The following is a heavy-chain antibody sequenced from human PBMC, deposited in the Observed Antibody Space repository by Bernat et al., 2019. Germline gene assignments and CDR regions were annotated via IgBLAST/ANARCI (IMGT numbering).Heavy chain of an antibody. CDR2: FSGSGGST. CDR3: AKASVSYYYMDV. CDR1: GFTFSSYA. J-gene: IGHJ6*03. Sequence: EVQRLESGGGWVQPGGSLRLSCAASGFTFSSYAMSWVRQAPGKGLGWVSAFSGSGGSTYYEDSVKGRFTISTDNSKNTLYLQMNSLRAEDTAVYYCAKASVSYYYMDVWGKGTTVTVSS. V-gene: IGHV3-23*01. D-gene: IGHD6-6*01.